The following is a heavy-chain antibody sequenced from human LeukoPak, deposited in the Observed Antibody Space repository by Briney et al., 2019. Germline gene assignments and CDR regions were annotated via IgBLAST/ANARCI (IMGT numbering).Heavy chain of an antibody. J-gene: IGHJ4*02. Sequence: GGSLRLSCAASGFTFSSYWMHWVRHAPGKGLVWVTRINTDVSSTSYAASVKARFTISRDNAKNTLFLQMNSLRAEDTAVYYCARVGSGTTRDYWGQGTLVTVSS. V-gene: IGHV3-74*01. D-gene: IGHD1/OR15-1a*01. CDR2: INTDVSST. CDR1: GFTFSSYW. CDR3: ARVGSGTTRDY.